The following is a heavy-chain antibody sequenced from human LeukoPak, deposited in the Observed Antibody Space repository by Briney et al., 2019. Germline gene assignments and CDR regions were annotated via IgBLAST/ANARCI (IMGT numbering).Heavy chain of an antibody. CDR2: IIPIFGIA. J-gene: IGHJ5*02. Sequence: GASVKVSCKASGGTFSSYAISWVRQAPGQGLEWMGRIIPIFGIANYAQKFQGRVTITADKSTGTAYMELSSLRSEDTAVYYCARVGVYYDSSGYQRWFDPWGQGTLVTVSS. CDR1: GGTFSSYA. D-gene: IGHD3-22*01. CDR3: ARVGVYYDSSGYQRWFDP. V-gene: IGHV1-69*04.